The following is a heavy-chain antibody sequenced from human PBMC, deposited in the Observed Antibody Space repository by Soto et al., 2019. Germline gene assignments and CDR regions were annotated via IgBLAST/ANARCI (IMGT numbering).Heavy chain of an antibody. CDR3: TTADYDFWSGYSPNPDDY. CDR2: IKSKTDGGTT. CDR1: GFTFSNAW. V-gene: IGHV3-15*01. Sequence: PGGSLRLSCAASGFTFSNAWMSWVRQAPGKGLEWVGRIKSKTDGGTTDYAAPVKGRFTISRDDSKNTLHLQMNSLKTEDTAVYYCTTADYDFWSGYSPNPDDYWGQGTLVTVSS. D-gene: IGHD3-3*01. J-gene: IGHJ4*02.